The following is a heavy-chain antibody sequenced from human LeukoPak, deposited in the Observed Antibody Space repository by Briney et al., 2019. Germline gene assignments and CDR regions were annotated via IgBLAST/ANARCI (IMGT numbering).Heavy chain of an antibody. CDR3: ARDFSTWYSIDY. Sequence: GGSLRLSCAVSGSTLRSYAIHWVRQAPGKGLQWVAFISYDAAVKYYADSVRGRFTVSRDNSKNTLSLQMNSLRPEDTAVYYCARDFSTWYSIDYWGRGTLVTVSS. D-gene: IGHD2-15*01. J-gene: IGHJ4*02. CDR1: GSTLRSYA. CDR2: ISYDAAVK. V-gene: IGHV3-30-3*01.